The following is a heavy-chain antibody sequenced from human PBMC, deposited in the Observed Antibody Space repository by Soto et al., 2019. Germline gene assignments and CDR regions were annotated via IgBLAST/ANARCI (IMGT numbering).Heavy chain of an antibody. D-gene: IGHD4-17*01. V-gene: IGHV1-69*01. CDR1: GGTFSSYS. J-gene: IGHJ4*02. CDR3: ARADGEYLAPFDY. Sequence: QVQLVQSGAEVKKPGSSVKVACKASGGTFSSYSISWVRQAPGQGLEWMGGIIPIFGPANYEQKFQGRVTITADESTSTAYMELSSLRSEDTAVYYCARADGEYLAPFDYWGKGTLVTVSS. CDR2: IIPIFGPA.